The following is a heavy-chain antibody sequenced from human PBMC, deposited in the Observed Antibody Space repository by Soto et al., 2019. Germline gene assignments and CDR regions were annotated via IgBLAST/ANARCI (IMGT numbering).Heavy chain of an antibody. V-gene: IGHV3-23*01. CDR3: AKAVLPVPTPNWFDP. CDR1: GFTFSSYA. J-gene: IGHJ5*02. Sequence: GGSLRLSCAASGFTFSSYAMSWVRQAPGKGLEWVSGISGSGGSTYYGDSVKGRFTISRDNSKNTLYLQMNSLRAEDTAVYYCAKAVLPVPTPNWFDPWGQGTLVTVSS. CDR2: ISGSGGST. D-gene: IGHD2-2*02.